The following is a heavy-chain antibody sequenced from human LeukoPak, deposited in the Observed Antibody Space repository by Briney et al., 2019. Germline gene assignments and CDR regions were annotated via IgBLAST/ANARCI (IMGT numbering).Heavy chain of an antibody. V-gene: IGHV3-33*01. CDR2: ICYDGSNK. CDR1: GFTFSSYG. J-gene: IGHJ4*02. Sequence: PAGGSLRLSCAASGFTFSSYGMHWVRQAPGKGLEWVAVICYDGSNKYYADSVKGRFTISRDNSKNTLYLQMNSLRAEDTAVYYCARGGPGWFGELKDYFDYWGQGTLVTVSS. D-gene: IGHD3-10*01. CDR3: ARGGPGWFGELKDYFDY.